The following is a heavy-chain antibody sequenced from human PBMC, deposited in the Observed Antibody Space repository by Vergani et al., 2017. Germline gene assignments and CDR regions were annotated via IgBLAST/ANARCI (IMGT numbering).Heavy chain of an antibody. J-gene: IGHJ6*02. D-gene: IGHD2-21*02. Sequence: QVQLQESGPGLVKPSETLSLTCTVSGGSISSYYWSWIRQPPGKGLEWSGYIYYSGSTNYNPSLKSRVTRSVDTSKNQFSLKLSSVTAADTAVYYCARGGAYCGGDCYSAVLYYYYGMDVWGQGTTVTVSS. CDR1: GGSISSYY. CDR2: IYYSGST. CDR3: ARGGAYCGGDCYSAVLYYYYGMDV. V-gene: IGHV4-59*01.